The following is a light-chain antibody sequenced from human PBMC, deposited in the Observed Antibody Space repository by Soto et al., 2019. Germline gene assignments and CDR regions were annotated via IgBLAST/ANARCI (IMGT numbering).Light chain of an antibody. CDR2: PAS. V-gene: IGKV1-9*01. J-gene: IGKJ2*01. Sequence: DIQLTQSPSILSSSVGDRVTVTCRASQTVNGCLAWWQKKEGKAPELLIYPASTLQGGVPSRFSDHGSGIEFTLTISRLQPEDFATYYCQQLRAYPHTFGQGTKLEI. CDR1: QTVNGC. CDR3: QQLRAYPHT.